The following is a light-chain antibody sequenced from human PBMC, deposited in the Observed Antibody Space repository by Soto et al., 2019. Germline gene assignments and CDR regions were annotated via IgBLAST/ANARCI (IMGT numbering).Light chain of an antibody. CDR1: SSNIGAGYD. Sequence: QSVLTQPPSVSGAPGQRVTISCTGSSSNIGAGYDVHWYQQPPGTAPKLLIYGNNNRPSGVPDRFSGSKSGTSASLAITGLQAEDESDYYCQSFDSSMSGFVFGTGTKLTVL. CDR3: QSFDSSMSGFV. V-gene: IGLV1-40*01. CDR2: GNN. J-gene: IGLJ1*01.